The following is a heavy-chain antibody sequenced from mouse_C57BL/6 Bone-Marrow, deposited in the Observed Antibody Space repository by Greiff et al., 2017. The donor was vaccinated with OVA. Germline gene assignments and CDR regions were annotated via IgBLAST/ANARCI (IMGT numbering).Heavy chain of an antibody. Sequence: QVQLQQPGAELVKPGASVKLSCKASGYTFTSYWMHWVKQRPGQGLEWIGMIHPNSGSTNYNEKFKSKATLTVDKSSSTAYMQLSSLTSEDSAVYYCAILYYDYGGNFDYWGQGTTLTVSS. J-gene: IGHJ2*01. V-gene: IGHV1-64*01. CDR2: IHPNSGST. D-gene: IGHD2-4*01. CDR1: GYTFTSYW. CDR3: AILYYDYGGNFDY.